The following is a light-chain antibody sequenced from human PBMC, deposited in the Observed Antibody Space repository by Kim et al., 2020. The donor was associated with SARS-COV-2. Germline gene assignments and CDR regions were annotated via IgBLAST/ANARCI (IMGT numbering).Light chain of an antibody. CDR1: TLRRYY. Sequence: SSELTQDPAVSVALGQTVRITCQGDTLRRYYASWYQQKPGQAPVLVIYGKDNRPSGIPERFSGSSTGNTASLTITGAQAEDEADYYCDSRDSSGNHVVFGGGTQLTVL. J-gene: IGLJ3*02. CDR2: GKD. V-gene: IGLV3-19*01. CDR3: DSRDSSGNHVV.